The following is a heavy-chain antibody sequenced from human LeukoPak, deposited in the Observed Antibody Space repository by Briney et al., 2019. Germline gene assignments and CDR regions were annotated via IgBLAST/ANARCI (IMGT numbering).Heavy chain of an antibody. CDR3: AKRAITMVRGVRYYYGMDV. V-gene: IGHV3-23*01. CDR2: ISGSGGST. Sequence: GGSLRLSCAASGFTFSSYAMSWVRQAPGKGLEWVSAISGSGGSTYYADSVKGWFTISRDNSKNTLYLQMNSLRAEDTAVYYCAKRAITMVRGVRYYYGMDVWGQGTTVTVSS. D-gene: IGHD3-10*01. J-gene: IGHJ6*02. CDR1: GFTFSSYA.